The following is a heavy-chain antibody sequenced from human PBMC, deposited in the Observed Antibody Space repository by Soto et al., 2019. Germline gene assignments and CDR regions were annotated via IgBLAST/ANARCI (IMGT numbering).Heavy chain of an antibody. J-gene: IGHJ4*02. Sequence: GGSLRLSCAASEFTFSNYAMSWVRQAPGKGLEWVSAISYGGGTTYYADSVKGRFTISRDNSKNTLYLQMNSLRAEDTAVYYCAKNPVYYYVSSGYNFDYWGQGTLVT. CDR2: ISYGGGTT. CDR1: EFTFSNYA. CDR3: AKNPVYYYVSSGYNFDY. D-gene: IGHD3-22*01. V-gene: IGHV3-23*01.